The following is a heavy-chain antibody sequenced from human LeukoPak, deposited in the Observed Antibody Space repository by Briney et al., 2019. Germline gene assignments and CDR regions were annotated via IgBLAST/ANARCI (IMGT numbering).Heavy chain of an antibody. J-gene: IGHJ4*02. D-gene: IGHD5-18*01. Sequence: PSETLSLTCAVSGGSISSSNWWSWVRQPPGKGLEWIGSIYYSGSTYYNPSLKSRVTISVDTSKNQFSLKLSSVTAADTAVYYCARGSTSYGSRPLDYWGQGTLVTVSS. CDR1: GGSISSSNW. CDR2: IYYSGST. V-gene: IGHV4-4*02. CDR3: ARGSTSYGSRPLDY.